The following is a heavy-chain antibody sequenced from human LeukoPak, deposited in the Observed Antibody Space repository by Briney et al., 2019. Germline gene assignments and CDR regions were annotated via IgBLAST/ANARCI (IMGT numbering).Heavy chain of an antibody. CDR3: ARSRLHPIIFDY. Sequence: PSETLSLTCAVYGGSFSGYYWSWIRQPPGKGLEWIGEINHSGSTNYNPSLKSRVTISVDTSKTQFSLKLSSVTAADTAVYYCARSRLHPIIFDYWGQGTLVTVSS. J-gene: IGHJ4*02. V-gene: IGHV4-34*01. CDR2: INHSGST. D-gene: IGHD5-24*01. CDR1: GGSFSGYY.